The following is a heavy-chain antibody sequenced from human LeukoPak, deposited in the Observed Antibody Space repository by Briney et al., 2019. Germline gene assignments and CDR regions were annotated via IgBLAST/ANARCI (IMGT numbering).Heavy chain of an antibody. CDR2: INAGNGNT. Sequence: ASVNVSCKASGYTFTSYAMHWVRQAPGQGLEWMGWINAGNGNTKYSQKFQGRVTITRDTSASTAYMELSSLRSEDTAVYYCARSIGQLVLGYYYYGMDVWGKGTTVTVSS. CDR3: ARSIGQLVLGYYYYGMDV. V-gene: IGHV1-3*01. D-gene: IGHD6-13*01. CDR1: GYTFTSYA. J-gene: IGHJ6*04.